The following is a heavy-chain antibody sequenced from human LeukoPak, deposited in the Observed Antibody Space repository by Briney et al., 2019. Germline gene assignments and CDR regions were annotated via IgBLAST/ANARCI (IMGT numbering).Heavy chain of an antibody. J-gene: IGHJ4*02. D-gene: IGHD6-13*01. CDR3: AKDRRQLVFFFDF. Sequence: GGSLRLSCAASGFTFSNYGIHWVRQGPGKGLEWVAFIRYDEGSKYYADSVNGRFTISRDNSKNTVSLQIKSLRAEDTAVYYCAKDRRQLVFFFDFWGQGALVSVSS. CDR2: IRYDEGSK. V-gene: IGHV3-30*02. CDR1: GFTFSNYG.